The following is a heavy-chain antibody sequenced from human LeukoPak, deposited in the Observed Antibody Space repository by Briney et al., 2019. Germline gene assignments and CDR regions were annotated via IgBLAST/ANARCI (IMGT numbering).Heavy chain of an antibody. CDR2: INHSGST. D-gene: IGHD5-18*01. J-gene: IGHJ6*02. CDR1: GGSFSGYY. V-gene: IGHV4-34*01. CDR3: ARGFAGQLWSLPDYYHYYGLDV. Sequence: SETLSLTCAVYGGSFSGYYWSWIRQPPGKGLEWIGEINHSGSTNYNPSLKSRVTISVDTSKNQFSLKLSSVTAADTAVYYCARGFAGQLWSLPDYYHYYGLDVWGQGTTVTVSS.